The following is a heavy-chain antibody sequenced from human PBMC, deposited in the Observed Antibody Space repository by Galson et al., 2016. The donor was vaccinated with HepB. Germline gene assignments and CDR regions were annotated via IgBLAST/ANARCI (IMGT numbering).Heavy chain of an antibody. CDR1: GYTFTGYF. D-gene: IGHD2-15*01. Sequence: SVKVSCKASGYTFTGYFLHWVRQAPGQGLEWMGRINPNTGGTTYAQKFQGRVTLTRDTSITTAYMELSRLRSDDTAVYYCARDRWQIDIVLAHWFDPWGQGTLVTVSS. CDR2: INPNTGGT. J-gene: IGHJ5*02. CDR3: ARDRWQIDIVLAHWFDP. V-gene: IGHV1-2*06.